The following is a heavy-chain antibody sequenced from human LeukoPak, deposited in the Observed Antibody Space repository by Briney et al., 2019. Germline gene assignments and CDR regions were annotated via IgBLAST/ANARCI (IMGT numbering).Heavy chain of an antibody. J-gene: IGHJ5*01. CDR2: VSGSGGNT. V-gene: IGHV3-23*01. Sequence: PGGSLRLSCAASGFTLSNYAMSWVRQAPGKGLEWVSTVSGSGGNTFYADSVKGRFTISRDNSKNTLYLQMNSLRAEDTAVYYCVDFGVSWFDSWGQGTLVTVSS. CDR1: GFTLSNYA. D-gene: IGHD4-17*01. CDR3: VDFGVSWFDS.